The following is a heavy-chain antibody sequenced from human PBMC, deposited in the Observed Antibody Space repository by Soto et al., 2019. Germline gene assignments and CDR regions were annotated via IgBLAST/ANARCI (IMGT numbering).Heavy chain of an antibody. J-gene: IGHJ3*02. CDR1: GYTFITSYY. V-gene: IGHV1-46*01. CDR2: INPTGTMT. Sequence: QVQLVQSGAEVKKPGASVKLSCKASGYTFITSYYTHWVRQAPGQGLEWMGIINPTGTMTKYTERFQGRLNMTRDTSTSTDYMELSTLTSEDTAVYFCARDTGYDHDAFDIWGQGTMVTVSS. D-gene: IGHD5-12*01. CDR3: ARDTGYDHDAFDI.